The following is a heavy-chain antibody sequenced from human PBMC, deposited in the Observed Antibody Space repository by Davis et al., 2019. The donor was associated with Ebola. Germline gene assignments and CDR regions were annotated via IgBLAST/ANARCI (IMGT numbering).Heavy chain of an antibody. J-gene: IGHJ4*02. V-gene: IGHV3-23*01. Sequence: GGSLRLSCAASGFTFSTYGMTWVRQAPGKGLEWVSTISGSGRSTYYADSVKGRFTISRDNSKNTLYLQMNSLRVDDTAVYYCAKARSSWTPFDYWGQGTLVTVSS. CDR1: GFTFSTYG. CDR3: AKARSSWTPFDY. CDR2: ISGSGRST. D-gene: IGHD6-13*01.